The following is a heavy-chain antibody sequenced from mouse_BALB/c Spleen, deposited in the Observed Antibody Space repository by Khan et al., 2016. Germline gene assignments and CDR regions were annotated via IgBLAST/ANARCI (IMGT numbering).Heavy chain of an antibody. CDR3: ARFTTATYFDV. CDR1: GYTFTSSW. V-gene: IGHV1S130*01. Sequence: QVQLQQSGSVLVRPGASVKLSCKASGYTFTSSWMHWAKQRPGQGLEWIGEIHPNSGNTNYNEKFKGKVTLTVDTSSSTAYVDLSSLTSEDSAVYYCARFTTATYFDVWGAGTTVTVSS. D-gene: IGHD1-2*01. J-gene: IGHJ1*01. CDR2: IHPNSGNT.